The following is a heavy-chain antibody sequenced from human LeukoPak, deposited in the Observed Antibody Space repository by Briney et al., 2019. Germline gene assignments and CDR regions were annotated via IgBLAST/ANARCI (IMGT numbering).Heavy chain of an antibody. CDR1: GFTFSSYA. Sequence: GGSLRLSCAASGFTFSSYAMSWVRQAPGKGLEWVSAISGSGGSAYYADSVKGRFTISRDNSKNTLYLQMNSLRAEDTAVYYCAKYDRGYQLLLDYYGMDVWGQGTTVTVSS. CDR2: ISGSGGSA. D-gene: IGHD2-2*01. J-gene: IGHJ6*02. CDR3: AKYDRGYQLLLDYYGMDV. V-gene: IGHV3-23*01.